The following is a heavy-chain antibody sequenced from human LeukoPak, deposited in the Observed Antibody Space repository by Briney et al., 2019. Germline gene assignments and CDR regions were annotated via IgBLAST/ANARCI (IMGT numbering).Heavy chain of an antibody. CDR1: GFTFSSYS. CDR3: AKDDYGDYAADAFDI. J-gene: IGHJ3*02. CDR2: ISSSSSTI. D-gene: IGHD4-17*01. Sequence: GGSLRLSCAASGFTFSSYSMNWVRQAPGKGLEWVSYISSSSSTIYYADSVKGRFTISRDNAKNSLYLQMNSLRAEDTAVYYCAKDDYGDYAADAFDIWGQGTMVTVSS. V-gene: IGHV3-48*01.